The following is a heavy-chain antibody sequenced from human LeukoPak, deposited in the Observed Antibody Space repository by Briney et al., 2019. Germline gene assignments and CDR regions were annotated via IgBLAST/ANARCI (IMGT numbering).Heavy chain of an antibody. CDR1: GGSFSSSSYY. D-gene: IGHD2-2*01. V-gene: IGHV4-39*01. CDR3: ARGGVVVPAAQRGAFDI. Sequence: SETLSLTCAVSGGSFSSSSYYWGWIRQPPGKGLEWIGSIYYSGSTYYNPSLKSRVTISVDTSKNQFSLKLSSVTAADTAVYYCARGGVVVPAAQRGAFDIWGQGTMVTVSS. CDR2: IYYSGST. J-gene: IGHJ3*02.